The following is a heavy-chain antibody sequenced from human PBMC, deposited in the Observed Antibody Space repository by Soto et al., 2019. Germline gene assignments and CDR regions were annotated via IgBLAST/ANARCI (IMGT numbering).Heavy chain of an antibody. J-gene: IGHJ4*02. Sequence: WGSLRLSCAASGFIFIDYWIRCVRQAPGKWLVWVARINGDGTTTYVDSVKGRFTISRDNAKNMMYLQMNSLRVEDTAMYYCGRGSGPRGRPYWGQGISVTVSS. CDR3: GRGSGPRGRPY. D-gene: IGHD6-25*01. CDR2: INGDGTT. CDR1: GFIFIDYW. V-gene: IGHV3-74*01.